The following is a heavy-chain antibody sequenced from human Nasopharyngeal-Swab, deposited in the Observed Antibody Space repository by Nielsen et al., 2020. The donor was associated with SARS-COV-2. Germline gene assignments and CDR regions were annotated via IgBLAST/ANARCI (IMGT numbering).Heavy chain of an antibody. V-gene: IGHV3-48*04. J-gene: IGHJ4*02. CDR2: ISSSSSTL. CDR3: ARDWHGPFDY. Sequence: GGSLILSCAASRFTFSSYSMNWVRQAPGKGLEWVSYISSSSSTLYYADSVKGRFTISRDNAKNSLYLQMNSLRAEDTAVYYWARDWHGPFDYWGQGTLVTVSS. CDR1: RFTFSSYS. D-gene: IGHD5-24*01.